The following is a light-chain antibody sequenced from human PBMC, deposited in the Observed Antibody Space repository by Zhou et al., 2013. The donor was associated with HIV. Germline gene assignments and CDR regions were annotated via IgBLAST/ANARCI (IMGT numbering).Light chain of an antibody. CDR2: QVS. Sequence: DVVMTQSPLSLPVTLGQPASISCRSSQSLLYSDGNTYLNWFHQRPGQSPRRLIYQVSKRDSGVPDRFSGSGSGTEFTLKISRVEAEDVGLYYCLQGTHRPFTFGQGTKLEI. CDR1: QSLLYSDGNTY. J-gene: IGKJ2*01. CDR3: LQGTHRPFT. V-gene: IGKV2-30*01.